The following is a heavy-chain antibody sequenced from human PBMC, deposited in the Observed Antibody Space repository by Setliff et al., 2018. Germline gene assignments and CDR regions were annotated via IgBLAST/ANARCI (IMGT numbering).Heavy chain of an antibody. J-gene: IGHJ6*03. Sequence: GAPVKVSCKTSGYTFTDYYIHWVRQAPGEGLEWMGWLNPKNNDTSYAQKFLGRVTMTRDTSISAAYMELITLRSDDTALYYCARDPLPKHYDVVTGYYSAPNYYYMDVWGKGTTVTVSS. CDR1: GYTFTDYY. D-gene: IGHD3-9*01. CDR3: ARDPLPKHYDVVTGYYSAPNYYYMDV. CDR2: LNPKNNDT. V-gene: IGHV1-2*02.